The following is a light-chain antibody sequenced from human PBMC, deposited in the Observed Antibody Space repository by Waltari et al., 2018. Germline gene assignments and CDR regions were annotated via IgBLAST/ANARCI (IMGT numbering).Light chain of an antibody. V-gene: IGLV8-61*01. CDR2: NTN. J-gene: IGLJ3*02. Sequence: QTVVTQEPSFSVSPGGTVTLTCGLSSGSVSTDYSPSWYPQTPGPTPRTLIYNTNPRSSGVPDRFSGSILGNKAALTITGAQADDESDYYCVLYMGSGVWVFGGGTKLTVL. CDR3: VLYMGSGVWV. CDR1: SGSVSTDYS.